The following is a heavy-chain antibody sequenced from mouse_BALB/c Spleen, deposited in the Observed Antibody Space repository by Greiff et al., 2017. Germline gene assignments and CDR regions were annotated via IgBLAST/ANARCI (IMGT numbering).Heavy chain of an antibody. CDR1: GYTFTSYW. D-gene: IGHD2-14*01. V-gene: IGHV1-7*01. CDR2: INPSTGYT. J-gene: IGHJ2*01. Sequence: QVQLQQSGAELSKPGASVKMSCKASGYTFTSYWMHWVKQRPGQGLEWIGYINPSTGYTEYNQKFKDKATLTADKSSSTAYMQLSSLTSEDSAVYYCARGYRYYFDYWGQGTTLTVSS. CDR3: ARGYRYYFDY.